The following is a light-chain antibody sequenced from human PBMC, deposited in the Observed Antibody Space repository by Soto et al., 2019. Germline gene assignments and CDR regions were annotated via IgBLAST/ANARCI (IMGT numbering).Light chain of an antibody. CDR1: QSVSSSY. Sequence: EIVLTQSPGTLSLSPGERATLSCRASQSVSSSYLAWYQQKPGQAPRLLIYGASSRATGIPDRFSGSESGTVFTLTISRLEPEDFAVYYCQQYGNSPYTFGQGTKLEIK. CDR2: GAS. J-gene: IGKJ2*01. CDR3: QQYGNSPYT. V-gene: IGKV3-20*01.